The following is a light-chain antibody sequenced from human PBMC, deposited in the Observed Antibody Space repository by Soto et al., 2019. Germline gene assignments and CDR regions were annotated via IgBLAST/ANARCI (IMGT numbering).Light chain of an antibody. CDR1: QCISSRY. CDR3: QQYGSSPYT. J-gene: IGKJ2*01. V-gene: IGKV3-20*01. CDR2: GAS. Sequence: EIVLTQSPGTLSLSPGERATLSCRASQCISSRYLAWYQQKPGQAPRLLIYGASSRATGIPDRFSGSGSGTDFTLSISRLEPEDFAVYYCQQYGSSPYTFGQGTKVDSK.